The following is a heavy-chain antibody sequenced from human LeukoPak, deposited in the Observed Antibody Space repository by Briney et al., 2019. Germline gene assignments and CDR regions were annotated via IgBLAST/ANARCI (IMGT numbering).Heavy chain of an antibody. CDR1: GGSISSSSYY. Sequence: PSETLSLTCTVSGGSISSSSYYWGWIRQPLGKGLEWIGSIYYSGSTYYNPSLKSRVTISVDTSKNQFSLKLSSVTAADTAVYYCARDPGALLWFGDYGMDVWGQGTTVTVSS. V-gene: IGHV4-39*07. D-gene: IGHD3-10*01. CDR3: ARDPGALLWFGDYGMDV. J-gene: IGHJ6*02. CDR2: IYYSGST.